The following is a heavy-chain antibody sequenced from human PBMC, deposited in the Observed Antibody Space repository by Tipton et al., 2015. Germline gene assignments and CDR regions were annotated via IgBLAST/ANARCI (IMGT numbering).Heavy chain of an antibody. V-gene: IGHV4-4*01. Sequence: TLSLTCAVSGDSISSHDWWTWVRQPPGKGLEWIGEIHYSGSTRYNPPLKSRVTISEDKSKNQISLRLRSVTAADTAVYWCARGSGSGLVHYWGQGTLVTVSS. CDR3: ARGSGSGLVHY. CDR1: GDSISSHDW. D-gene: IGHD3-10*01. CDR2: IHYSGST. J-gene: IGHJ4*02.